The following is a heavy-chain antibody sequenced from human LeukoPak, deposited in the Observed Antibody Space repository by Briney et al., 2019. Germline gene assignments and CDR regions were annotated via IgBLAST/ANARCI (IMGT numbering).Heavy chain of an antibody. Sequence: GGSLRLSCAASGFTLSSYGMHCVRQAPGKGLEWVAFNRYDASNKYYADSVKGRFTICRDNSKNTMYLQMNSMRAKDTAVYYCAKEHLKYQLLFRCAFDIWGQGTMVTVSS. CDR1: GFTLSSYG. CDR2: NRYDASNK. D-gene: IGHD2-2*01. V-gene: IGHV3-30*02. J-gene: IGHJ3*02. CDR3: AKEHLKYQLLFRCAFDI.